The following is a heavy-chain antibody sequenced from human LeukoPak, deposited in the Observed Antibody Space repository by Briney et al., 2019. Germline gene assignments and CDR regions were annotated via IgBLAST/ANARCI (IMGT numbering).Heavy chain of an antibody. CDR1: GFTFSSYG. CDR3: AKSAAAGRGFDY. CDR2: ISYDGSNK. Sequence: PGGSLRLSCAASGFTFSSYGMHWVRQAPGKGLEWVAVISYDGSNKYYADSVKGRFTISRDNSKNTLYLQMNSLRAEDTAVYYCAKSAAAGRGFDYWGQGTLVTVSS. J-gene: IGHJ4*02. V-gene: IGHV3-30*18. D-gene: IGHD6-13*01.